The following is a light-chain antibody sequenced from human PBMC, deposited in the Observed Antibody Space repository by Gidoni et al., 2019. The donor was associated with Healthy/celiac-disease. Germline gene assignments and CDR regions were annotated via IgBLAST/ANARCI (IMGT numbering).Light chain of an antibody. CDR1: QSISSY. Sequence: DIQMTQSPSSLSASVGVRVTITCRASQSISSYLNWYQQKPGKAPKLLIYAASSLHSGVPSRFSGSGSGTDFTLTISSLQPEDFATYYCQQSYSTLLTFGGGTKVEIK. V-gene: IGKV1-39*01. CDR3: QQSYSTLLT. J-gene: IGKJ4*01. CDR2: AAS.